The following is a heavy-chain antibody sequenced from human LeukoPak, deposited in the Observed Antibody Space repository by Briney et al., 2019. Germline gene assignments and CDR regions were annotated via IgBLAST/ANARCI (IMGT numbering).Heavy chain of an antibody. CDR2: ISYDGSNK. J-gene: IGHJ5*02. V-gene: IGHV3-30*04. D-gene: IGHD3-10*01. CDR3: ARGSLLVLSWFDP. Sequence: GGSLRLSCAASGFTFSSYAMHWVRQAPGKGLEWVAVISYDGSNKYYADSVKGRFTISRDNSKNTLYLQMNSLRAEDTAVYYCARGSLLVLSWFDPWGQGTLVTVSS. CDR1: GFTFSSYA.